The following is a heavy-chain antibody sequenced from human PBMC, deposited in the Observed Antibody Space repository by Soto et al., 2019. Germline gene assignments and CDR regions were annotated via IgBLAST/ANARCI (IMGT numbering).Heavy chain of an antibody. V-gene: IGHV1-46*01. D-gene: IGHD2-15*01. J-gene: IGHJ6*02. Sequence: VKVSCKASGYTFTSYSMHWVRQAPGQGLEWMGIINPSSGRTSYAQNFQGRVTMTSDTSTSIVYMEMSSLKSEDTAVYYCARDHNFGFILYAMDVWGQGTTVTVSS. CDR3: ARDHNFGFILYAMDV. CDR2: INPSSGRT. CDR1: GYTFTSYS.